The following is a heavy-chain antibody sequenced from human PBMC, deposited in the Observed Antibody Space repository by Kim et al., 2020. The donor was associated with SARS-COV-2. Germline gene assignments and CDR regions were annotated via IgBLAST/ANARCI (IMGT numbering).Heavy chain of an antibody. Sequence: ASVKVSCKASGYTFGDYYIYWVRQAPAQGLECMGWINSRGGNTRYIEKFQGRVTMTTDTSISTVYMELNRLTSDDTAVYYCARADPLGSGFEWYYFDYWGLGPLVTVSS. CDR1: GYTFGDYY. CDR2: INSRGGNT. D-gene: IGHD3-9*01. V-gene: IGHV1-2*02. J-gene: IGHJ4*02. CDR3: ARADPLGSGFEWYYFDY.